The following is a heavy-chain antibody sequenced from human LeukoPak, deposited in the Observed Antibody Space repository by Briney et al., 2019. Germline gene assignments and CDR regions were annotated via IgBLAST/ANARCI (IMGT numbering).Heavy chain of an antibody. D-gene: IGHD4-23*01. Sequence: GGSLRLSCAASGFTFSSYTMNWVRQAPGEGLEWVSSISSSSTYIYYADSVKGRFTISRDNSKNTLYLQMNSLRAEDTAVYYCARDLWYGGNSGPFDYWGQGTLVTVSS. V-gene: IGHV3-21*01. CDR1: GFTFSSYT. J-gene: IGHJ4*02. CDR3: ARDLWYGGNSGPFDY. CDR2: ISSSSTYI.